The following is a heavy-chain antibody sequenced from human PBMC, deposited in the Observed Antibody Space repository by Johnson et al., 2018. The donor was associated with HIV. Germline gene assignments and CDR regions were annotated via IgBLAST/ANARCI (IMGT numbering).Heavy chain of an antibody. CDR3: ARKGSSGFGGIDAFDV. Sequence: QVQLVESGGVVVQPGGSLRLSCAASGFTFSDYYMSWIRQAPGKGLEWVSYISSSGSTIYYADSVKGRFTISRDNAKNSLYLVMNSLRAEDTAVYYCARKGSSGFGGIDAFDVWGQGTMVTVSS. J-gene: IGHJ3*01. D-gene: IGHD3-22*01. V-gene: IGHV3-11*04. CDR1: GFTFSDYY. CDR2: ISSSGSTI.